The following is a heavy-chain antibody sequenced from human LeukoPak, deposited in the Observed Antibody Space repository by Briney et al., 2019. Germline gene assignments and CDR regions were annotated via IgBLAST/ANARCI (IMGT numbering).Heavy chain of an antibody. CDR1: GFTFSDYY. CDR3: ARYLVAAAGSYYYYYGMDV. Sequence: GGSLRLSCAASGFTFSDYYMSWIRQAPGKGLEWVSYISSSGSTIYYADSVKGRFTISRDNAKNSLYLQMNSLRAEDTAVYYCARYLVAAAGSYYYYYGMDVWGQGTTVTVSS. CDR2: ISSSGSTI. J-gene: IGHJ6*02. D-gene: IGHD6-13*01. V-gene: IGHV3-11*01.